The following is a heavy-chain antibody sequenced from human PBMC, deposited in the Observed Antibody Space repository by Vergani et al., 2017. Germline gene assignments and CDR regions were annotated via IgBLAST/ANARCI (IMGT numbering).Heavy chain of an antibody. CDR2: ISYGGSNK. V-gene: IGHV3-30*18. Sequence: VQLVESGGGLVQPGGSLRLSCAASGFTFSSYGMHWVRQAPGKGLEWVAVISYGGSNKYYADSVKGRFTISRDNSKNTLYLQMNSLRAEDTAVYYCAKGWRIAAAGYFDYWGQGTLVTVSS. J-gene: IGHJ4*02. D-gene: IGHD6-13*01. CDR1: GFTFSSYG. CDR3: AKGWRIAAAGYFDY.